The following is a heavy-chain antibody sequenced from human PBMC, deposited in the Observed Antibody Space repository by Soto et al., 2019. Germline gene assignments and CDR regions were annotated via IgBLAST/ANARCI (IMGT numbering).Heavy chain of an antibody. Sequence: SETLSLTCTVSGGSTSTSHYYWDWIRQPPGKGLECVGSIYYSGNTYYNPSLESRVTISVDTSKNQFSLRLSSVTAAETAVYYCAGRPGGRDDYFDMWGQGTMVTVS. J-gene: IGHJ3*02. CDR2: IYYSGNT. V-gene: IGHV4-39*01. CDR1: GGSTSTSHYY. D-gene: IGHD3-16*01. CDR3: AGRPGGRDDYFDM.